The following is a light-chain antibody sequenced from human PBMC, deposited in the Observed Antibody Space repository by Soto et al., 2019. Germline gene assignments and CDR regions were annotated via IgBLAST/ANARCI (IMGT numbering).Light chain of an antibody. J-gene: IGKJ4*01. V-gene: IGKV3-15*01. CDR2: GAS. CDR3: QQYNQWLT. Sequence: EIVVTQSPVTLSVSPGETATLSCRASQNVFNNLAWYQVKPGQAPRILIYGASTRATGIPVRFSGSGSGTDFTLTINSLQSEDFAVYYCQQYNQWLTFGGGTKVEIK. CDR1: QNVFNN.